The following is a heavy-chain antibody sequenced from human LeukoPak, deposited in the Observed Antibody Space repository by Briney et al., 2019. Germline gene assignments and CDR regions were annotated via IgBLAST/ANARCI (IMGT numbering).Heavy chain of an antibody. CDR2: IYPSGYS. CDR3: ARGIVVINWFDL. Sequence: SQTLSLTCSVSGGSINSGAGGHYWTWIRQPAGKGLEWIGRIYPSGYSNYNPSPKSRVVMSVDASKNQFSLQLNSVTAADTAVYYCARGIVVINWFDLWGQGALVTVAS. J-gene: IGHJ5*02. V-gene: IGHV4-61*02. D-gene: IGHD3-22*01. CDR1: GGSINSGAGGHY.